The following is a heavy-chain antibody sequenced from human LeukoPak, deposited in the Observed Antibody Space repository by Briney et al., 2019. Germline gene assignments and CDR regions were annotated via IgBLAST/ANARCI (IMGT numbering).Heavy chain of an antibody. J-gene: IGHJ6*02. CDR1: GFTFSSYS. CDR2: ISSSSSYI. V-gene: IGHV3-21*04. D-gene: IGHD3-10*01. Sequence: GGSLRLSCAASGFTFSSYSMNWVRQAPGKGLEWVSSISSSSSYIYYADSVKGRFTISRDNSKNTLYLQMNSLRAEDTAVYYCARDHVSRLYYGYGMDVWGQGTTVTVSS. CDR3: ARDHVSRLYYGYGMDV.